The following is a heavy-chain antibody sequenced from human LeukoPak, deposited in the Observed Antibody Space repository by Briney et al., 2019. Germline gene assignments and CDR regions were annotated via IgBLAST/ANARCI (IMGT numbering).Heavy chain of an antibody. V-gene: IGHV1-69*06. D-gene: IGHD2-15*01. Sequence: SVKVSCKASGGTFSSYAISWVRQAPGQGLEWMGGIIPIFGTANYAQKFQGRVTITADKSTSTAYMELSSLRSEDTAVYYCARDCNRSGGSWYTSYMNVWGKGTTVTVSS. J-gene: IGHJ6*03. CDR2: IIPIFGTA. CDR1: GGTFSSYA. CDR3: ARDCNRSGGSWYTSYMNV.